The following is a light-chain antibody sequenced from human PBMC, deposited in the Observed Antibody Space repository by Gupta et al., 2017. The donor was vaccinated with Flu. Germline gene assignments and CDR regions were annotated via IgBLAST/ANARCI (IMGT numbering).Light chain of an antibody. CDR1: SSDVGRSDY. Sequence: QSVLTQPASVSGSPGQSITISCTGTSSDVGRSDYVSWYQQHPDKAPKLIIYDVTNRPSGVSSRFSGSKSGNTASLTISGLQAEDETDYYCSSYTSGSTFYVFGTGTKVTVL. V-gene: IGLV2-14*01. CDR2: DVT. J-gene: IGLJ1*01. CDR3: SSYTSGSTFYV.